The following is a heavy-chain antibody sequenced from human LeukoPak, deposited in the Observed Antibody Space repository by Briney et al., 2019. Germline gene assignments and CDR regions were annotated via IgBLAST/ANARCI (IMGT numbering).Heavy chain of an antibody. Sequence: SETLSLTCTVSGGSVTSGSYYWSWIRQPPGKGLEWIGYIDHRGITSYNPSLESRVTISVDTSKNQFSLRLSSMTAADTAVYYCTREYSSGWSGTGYWGQGTLVTVSS. CDR3: TREYSSGWSGTGY. CDR2: IDHRGIT. D-gene: IGHD6-19*01. V-gene: IGHV4-61*01. CDR1: GGSVTSGSYY. J-gene: IGHJ4*02.